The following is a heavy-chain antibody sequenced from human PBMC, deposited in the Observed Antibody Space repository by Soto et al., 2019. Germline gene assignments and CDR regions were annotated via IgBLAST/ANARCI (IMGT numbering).Heavy chain of an antibody. V-gene: IGHV3-21*06. CDR3: AREGYCGGDCGMDV. Sequence: GSLRLSCAASGFMFSNYNMRWVRQAPGKGLEWVSSITSSGSDIYYADSVKGRFTISRDNAKNSLYLQVNSLRAEDRAVYYCAREGYCGGDCGMDVWSQGTKVTVSS. CDR2: ITSSGSDI. J-gene: IGHJ6*02. CDR1: GFMFSNYN. D-gene: IGHD2-21*01.